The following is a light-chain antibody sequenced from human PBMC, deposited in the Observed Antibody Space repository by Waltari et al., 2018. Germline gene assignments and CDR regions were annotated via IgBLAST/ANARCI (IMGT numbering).Light chain of an antibody. J-gene: IGLJ2*01. CDR3: SSQSSNDVVL. CDR1: SNDVRGYNF. Sequence: QSALTQPASVSGSPGQSVTIFRAGTSNDVRGYNFVSSYRDHHGQAPRVIIYDVSDGPSGVSDRFSGSKSGNTASLTISGLQAEDEADYYCSSQSSNDVVLFGGGTKLTVL. CDR2: DVS. V-gene: IGLV2-14*03.